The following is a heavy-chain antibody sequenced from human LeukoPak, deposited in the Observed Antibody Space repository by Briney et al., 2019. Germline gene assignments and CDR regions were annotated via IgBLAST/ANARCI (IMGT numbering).Heavy chain of an antibody. Sequence: ASVKVSCKASGYTFTGYYMHWVRQAPGQGLEWMGWINPNSGGTNYAQKFQGRVTMTRDTSISTAYMELSRLGSDDTAVYYCARERLDIVLMVYAIGGDPPGAFDIWGQGTMVTVSS. D-gene: IGHD2-8*01. CDR1: GYTFTGYY. CDR3: ARERLDIVLMVYAIGGDPPGAFDI. CDR2: INPNSGGT. V-gene: IGHV1-2*02. J-gene: IGHJ3*02.